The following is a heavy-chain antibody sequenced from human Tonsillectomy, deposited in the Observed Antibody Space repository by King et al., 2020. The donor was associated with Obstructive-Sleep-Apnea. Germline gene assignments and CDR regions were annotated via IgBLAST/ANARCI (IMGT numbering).Heavy chain of an antibody. J-gene: IGHJ6*02. V-gene: IGHV3-23*04. D-gene: IGHD3-10*01. Sequence: QLVQSGGGLVQPGGSLRLSCAASGITFSSYAMSWVRQAPGKGLEWVSVISGSGGSTYYADSVKGRFTISRDNSKNTLYLQMNSLRAEETAVYYCAKASMVRGVRYYYGMDVWGQGTTVTVSS. CDR3: AKASMVRGVRYYYGMDV. CDR1: GITFSSYA. CDR2: ISGSGGST.